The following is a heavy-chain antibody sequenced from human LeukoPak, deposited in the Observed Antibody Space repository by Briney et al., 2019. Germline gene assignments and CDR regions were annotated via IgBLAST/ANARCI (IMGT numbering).Heavy chain of an antibody. CDR1: GGSISSGDYY. V-gene: IGHV4-30-4*01. J-gene: IGHJ6*02. D-gene: IGHD5-12*01. Sequence: PSQTLSLTCTVSGGSISSGDYYWSWIRQPPGKGLEWIGYIYYSGSTYYNPSLKSRVTISVDTSKNQFSLKLSSVTAADTAVYYCARAKFDSGYDLNYYYGMDVWAQGTTVTVSS. CDR3: ARAKFDSGYDLNYYYGMDV. CDR2: IYYSGST.